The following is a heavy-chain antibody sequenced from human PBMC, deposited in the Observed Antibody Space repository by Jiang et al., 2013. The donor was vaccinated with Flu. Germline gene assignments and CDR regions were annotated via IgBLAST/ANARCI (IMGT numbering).Heavy chain of an antibody. Sequence: LLKPSETLSLTCAVYGGSFSGYYWSWIRQPPGKGLEWIGEINHSGSTNYNPSLKSRVTISVDTSKNQFSLKLSSVTAADTAVYYCARVASIAAGWFDPWGQGTLVTVSS. V-gene: IGHV4-34*01. CDR3: ARVASIAAGWFDP. J-gene: IGHJ5*02. CDR1: GGSFSGYY. D-gene: IGHD6-25*01. CDR2: INHSGST.